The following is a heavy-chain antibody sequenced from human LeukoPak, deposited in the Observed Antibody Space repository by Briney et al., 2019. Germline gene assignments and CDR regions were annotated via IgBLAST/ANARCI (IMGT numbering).Heavy chain of an antibody. V-gene: IGHV3-53*01. D-gene: IGHD6-6*01. J-gene: IGHJ4*02. CDR3: AKSWQYSKTWVDY. CDR1: GFAVSTNY. CDR2: IYSDGST. Sequence: GGSLRLSCAASGFAVSTNYVSWVRQAPGLGLEWVSVIYSDGSTYYADSVKGRFTISRDNSKNTLYVQMNSLRAEDTAVYYCAKSWQYSKTWVDYWGQGTLVTVSS.